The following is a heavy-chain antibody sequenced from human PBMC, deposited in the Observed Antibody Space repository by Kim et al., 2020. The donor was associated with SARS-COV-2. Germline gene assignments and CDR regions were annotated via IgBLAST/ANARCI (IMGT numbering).Heavy chain of an antibody. CDR2: IYYSGST. D-gene: IGHD2-2*01. CDR1: GGSISSSSYY. V-gene: IGHV4-39*01. CDR3: ARQLSVPRVVDY. J-gene: IGHJ4*02. Sequence: SETLSLTCTVSGGSISSSSYYWGWIRQPPGKGLEWIGSIYYSGSTYYNPSLKSRVTISVDTSKNQFSLKLSSVTAADTAVYYCARQLSVPRVVDYWGQGTLVTVSS.